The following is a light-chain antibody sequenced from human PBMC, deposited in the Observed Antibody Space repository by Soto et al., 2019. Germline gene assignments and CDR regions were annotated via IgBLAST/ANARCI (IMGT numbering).Light chain of an antibody. CDR2: AAS. J-gene: IGKJ1*01. CDR3: QRRSNWSTT. CDR1: QRVNSNY. Sequence: VLTQSPATLSLSPGERATLSCRSSQRVNSNYLAWYQQKPGQAPRLLIYAASNSATGIPARFSGSGSGTDFTLTISSLEPEDFAVYYCQRRSNWSTTFGQGTKVDIK. V-gene: IGKV3-11*01.